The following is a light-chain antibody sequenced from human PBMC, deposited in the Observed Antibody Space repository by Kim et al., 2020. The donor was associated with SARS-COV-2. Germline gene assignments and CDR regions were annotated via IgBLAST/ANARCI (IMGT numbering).Light chain of an antibody. J-gene: IGLJ2*01. CDR2: QDK. CDR3: HAWDSSTGV. CDR1: KLGAKY. V-gene: IGLV3-1*01. Sequence: SYELTQPPSVSVSPGQTASITCSGDKLGAKYACWYQQRPGQSPVLVMYQDKKRPSGIPERFSGSNSGNTATLTISGTQAMDEADYYCHAWDSSTGVFGGGTKLTVL.